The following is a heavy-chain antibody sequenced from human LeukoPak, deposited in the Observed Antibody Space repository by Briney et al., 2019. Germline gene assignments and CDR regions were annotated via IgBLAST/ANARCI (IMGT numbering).Heavy chain of an antibody. J-gene: IGHJ3*02. V-gene: IGHV5-51*03. CDR2: IYPGDSDT. D-gene: IGHD6-13*01. CDR3: ARPRIAAARAAFDI. Sequence: PGESLKISCKGSGYSFTSYWIAWVRQMPGKGLEWMGIIYPGDSDTRYSPSFQGQVTIPADKSISTAYLQWSSLKASDTAMYYCARPRIAAARAAFDIWGQGTMVTVSS. CDR1: GYSFTSYW.